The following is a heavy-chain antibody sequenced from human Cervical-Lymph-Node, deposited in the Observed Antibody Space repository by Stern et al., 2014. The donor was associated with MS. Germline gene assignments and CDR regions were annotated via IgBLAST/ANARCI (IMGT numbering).Heavy chain of an antibody. CDR2: IGTAGGT. D-gene: IGHD3-9*01. CDR3: TREMVPMTGAYAFDI. CDR1: GFTFSSYD. V-gene: IGHV3-13*01. J-gene: IGHJ3*02. Sequence: EVQLVESGGGLVQPGGSLRLSCAASGFTFSSYDMHWVRQVTGKGLEWVSLIGTAGGTSYAGSVKGRFTISRENADNSLYLQMNNLRAGDTAVYYCTREMVPMTGAYAFDIWGQGTTVTVSS.